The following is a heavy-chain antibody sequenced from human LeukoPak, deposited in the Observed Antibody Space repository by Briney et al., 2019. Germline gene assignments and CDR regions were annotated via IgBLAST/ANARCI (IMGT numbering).Heavy chain of an antibody. V-gene: IGHV4-4*07. CDR3: ASARTTAFMDV. CDR1: GGSISVYY. J-gene: IGHJ6*04. CDR2: IYTSGST. Sequence: SETLSLTCTGSGGSISVYYGGWIRQPAGKGLEWIGRIYTSGSTNYNPSLKSRVTMSIDTSKNQFSLKLSSVTAADTAVYYCASARTTAFMDVWGKGTTVTVSS. D-gene: IGHD2-2*01.